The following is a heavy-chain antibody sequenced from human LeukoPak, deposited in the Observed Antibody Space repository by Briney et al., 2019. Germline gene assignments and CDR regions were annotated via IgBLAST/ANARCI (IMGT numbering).Heavy chain of an antibody. CDR2: IYYSGST. Sequence: SETLSLTCTVSGGSISSYYWSWIRQPPGKGLEWIGYIYYSGSTNYNPSLKSRVTISVDTSKNQFSLKLSSVTAADTAVYYCARTSYDFWSVARGGHHWFDPWGQGTLVTVSS. CDR3: ARTSYDFWSVARGGHHWFDP. CDR1: GGSISSYY. J-gene: IGHJ5*02. D-gene: IGHD3-3*01. V-gene: IGHV4-59*01.